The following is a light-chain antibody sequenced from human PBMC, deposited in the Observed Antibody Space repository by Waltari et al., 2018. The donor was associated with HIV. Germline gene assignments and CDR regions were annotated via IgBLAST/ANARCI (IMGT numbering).Light chain of an antibody. J-gene: IGLJ3*02. CDR2: KDT. CDR1: NGSIDNYS. CDR3: QSYDNSIWV. V-gene: IGLV6-57*03. Sequence: FMLTQPHSVSESPGKTVTISCTRSNGSIDNYSLQRYQQRPGCAPTTVLYKDTQRPAGIPDRFAGSIDSSSTSASLTISGLKTEDEADYYCQSYDNSIWVFGGGTKLTVL.